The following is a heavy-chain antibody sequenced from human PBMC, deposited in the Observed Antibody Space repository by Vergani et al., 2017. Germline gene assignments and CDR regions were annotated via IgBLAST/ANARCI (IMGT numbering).Heavy chain of an antibody. CDR3: AKDLLAVAGMGYYFDY. CDR2: IRYDGSNK. CDR1: GFTFSDYY. Sequence: QVQLLESGGGLVKPGGSLRLSCAASGFTFSDYYMSWIRQAPGKGLEWVAFIRYDGSNKYYADSVKGRFTISRDNSKNTLYLQMNSLRAEDTAVYYCAKDLLAVAGMGYYFDYWGQGTLVTVSS. V-gene: IGHV3-30*02. D-gene: IGHD6-19*01. J-gene: IGHJ4*02.